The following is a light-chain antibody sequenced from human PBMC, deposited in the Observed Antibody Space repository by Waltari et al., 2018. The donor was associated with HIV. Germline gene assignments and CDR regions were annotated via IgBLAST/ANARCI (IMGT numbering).Light chain of an antibody. CDR1: QSILSTAGNRHY. Sequence: DIVMTQSPDSLAVSLGERATINCKSSQSILSTAGNRHYLAWYQQRPGQAPNLLIYWASTRESGVPDRFSGSGFGTDFTLTINSLQAEDVAVYYCQQYYDVPYTFGQGTKLDI. V-gene: IGKV4-1*01. CDR2: WAS. CDR3: QQYYDVPYT. J-gene: IGKJ2*01.